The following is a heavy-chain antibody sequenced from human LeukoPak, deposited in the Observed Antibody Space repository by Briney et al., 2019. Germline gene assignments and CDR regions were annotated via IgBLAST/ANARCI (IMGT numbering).Heavy chain of an antibody. J-gene: IGHJ4*02. D-gene: IGHD3-9*01. CDR3: ARHRYFYFDL. CDR1: GFTFSLHY. CDR2: IKEDGSDT. V-gene: IGHV3-7*01. Sequence: PGGSLRLSCAASGFTFSLHYMGWVRQTPGKGLEWVANIKEDGSDTFYVDSVKGRFTIFRDNAKNSVYLQMNILRAEDTAVYHCARHRYFYFDLWGQGTLVNVSS.